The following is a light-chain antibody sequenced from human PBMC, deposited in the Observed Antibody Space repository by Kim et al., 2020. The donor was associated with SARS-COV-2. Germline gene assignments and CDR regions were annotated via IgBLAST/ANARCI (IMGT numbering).Light chain of an antibody. V-gene: IGLV3-19*01. CDR1: SLRSYY. J-gene: IGLJ2*01. CDR2: GKN. CDR3: NSRDSSGNHVV. Sequence: ALGQTGRITGQGDSLRSYYASWYKQKPGQAPVLVIYGKNNRPSGIPDRFSGSSSGNTASLTITGAQAEDEADYCCNSRDSSGNHVVFGGGTQLTVL.